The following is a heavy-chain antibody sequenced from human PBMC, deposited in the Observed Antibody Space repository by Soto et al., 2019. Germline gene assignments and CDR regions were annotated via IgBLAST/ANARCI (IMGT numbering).Heavy chain of an antibody. CDR2: IYWNDDK. D-gene: IGHD3-22*01. J-gene: IGHJ4*02. CDR3: AHSPFYDSSGYPDY. CDR1: GFSLSSSGVG. V-gene: IGHV2-5*01. Sequence: SGPTLVNPTQTLTLTCTCSGFSLSSSGVGVGWIRQPPGKALEWLALIYWNDDKRYSPSLKTRLTIAKDTSKNQVVLTMTNMAAVDTATYYCAHSPFYDSSGYPDYWGQGTRVTVSS.